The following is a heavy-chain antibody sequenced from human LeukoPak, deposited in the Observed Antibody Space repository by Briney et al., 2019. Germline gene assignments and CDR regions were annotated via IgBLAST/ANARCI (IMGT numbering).Heavy chain of an antibody. V-gene: IGHV3-53*01. CDR1: GYSISSGYY. CDR3: ARTRYYYDSSGYYLDY. Sequence: ETLSLTCAVSGYSISSGYYWGWIRQPPGKGLEWVSVIYSGGSTYYADSVKGRFTISRDNSKNTLYLQMNSLRAEDTAVYYCARTRYYYDSSGYYLDYWGQGTLVTVSS. J-gene: IGHJ4*02. D-gene: IGHD3-22*01. CDR2: IYSGGST.